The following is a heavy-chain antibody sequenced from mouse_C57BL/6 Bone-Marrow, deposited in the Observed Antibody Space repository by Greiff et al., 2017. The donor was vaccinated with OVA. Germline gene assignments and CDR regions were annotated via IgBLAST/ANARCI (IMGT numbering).Heavy chain of an antibody. J-gene: IGHJ3*01. CDR3: ARWDYEGRCAD. V-gene: IGHV14-2*01. CDR1: GFNITDYY. D-gene: IGHD2-4*01. Sequence: EVQRVESGAELVKPGASVKLSCTASGFNITDYYMHWVKQRTEQGLEWIGRIDPEVGETKYAPKFKGKATITADTSSNTAYLQLSSLTSEDADVYYCARWDYEGRCADWGQGTLVTVSA. CDR2: IDPEVGET.